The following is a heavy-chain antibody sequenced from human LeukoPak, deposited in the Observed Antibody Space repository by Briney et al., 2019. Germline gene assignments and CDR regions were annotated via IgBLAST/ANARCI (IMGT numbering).Heavy chain of an antibody. Sequence: PSETLSLTCAVSGGSISSSNWWSWVRQPPGKGLEWIGEIYHSGSTNYNPSLKSRVTISVDKSKNQFSLKLSSVTAADTAVYYCARGVVRGAGNYFDYWGQGTLVTVSS. CDR2: IYHSGST. CDR1: GGSISSSNW. D-gene: IGHD3-10*01. V-gene: IGHV4-4*02. J-gene: IGHJ4*02. CDR3: ARGVVRGAGNYFDY.